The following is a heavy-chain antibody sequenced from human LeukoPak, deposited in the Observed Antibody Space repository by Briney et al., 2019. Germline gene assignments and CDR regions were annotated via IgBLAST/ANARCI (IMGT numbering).Heavy chain of an antibody. V-gene: IGHV3-74*01. J-gene: IGHJ5*02. CDR2: INSDGSST. D-gene: IGHD6-19*01. CDR3: ALSSGWYGGLDP. CDR1: GFIFSRFW. Sequence: GGSLRLSCAASGFIFSRFWMHWVRQAPGKGLVWVSRINSDGSSTSYADSVKGRFTISRDNAKNTLYLQMNSLRAEDTAAYYCALSSGWYGGLDPWGQGTLVTVSS.